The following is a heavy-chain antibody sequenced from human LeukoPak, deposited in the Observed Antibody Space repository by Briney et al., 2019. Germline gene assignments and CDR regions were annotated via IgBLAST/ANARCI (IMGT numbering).Heavy chain of an antibody. V-gene: IGHV3-23*01. Sequence: PGGSLRLSCAASGFTFSSYAMSWVRQAPGKGLEWVSAISGSGGSTYYADSVKGRFTISRDNSKNTLYLQMNSQRAEDTAVYYCAKDEGYDFWSGYYPPLGYWGQGTLVTVSS. D-gene: IGHD3-3*01. CDR3: AKDEGYDFWSGYYPPLGY. J-gene: IGHJ4*02. CDR1: GFTFSSYA. CDR2: ISGSGGST.